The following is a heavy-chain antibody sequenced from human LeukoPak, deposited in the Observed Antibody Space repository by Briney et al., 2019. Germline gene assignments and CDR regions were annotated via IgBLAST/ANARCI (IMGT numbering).Heavy chain of an antibody. CDR1: GGSFSGYY. J-gene: IGHJ3*02. V-gene: IGHV4-34*01. Sequence: PSETLSLTCAVYGGSFSGYYWSWIRQPPGKGLEWIGEINHSGSTNYNPSLKSRVTISVDTSKNQFSLKLSSVTAADTAVYYCARGMAGLMGLFVHCSSTSCYWREGAFDIWGQGTMVTVSS. CDR2: INHSGST. CDR3: ARGMAGLMGLFVHCSSTSCYWREGAFDI. D-gene: IGHD2-2*01.